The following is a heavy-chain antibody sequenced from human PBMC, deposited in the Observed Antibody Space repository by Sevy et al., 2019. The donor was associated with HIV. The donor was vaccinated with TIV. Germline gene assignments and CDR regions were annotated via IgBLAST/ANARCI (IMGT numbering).Heavy chain of an antibody. V-gene: IGHV3-7*01. CDR2: INQDGGAK. Sequence: GGSLRLSCAASGFTLSTTWMTWVRQAPGKGLEWVANINQDGGAKYYVDSVKGRFTISRENTKNSLYLQMRSLRVEDTAVYYCTTSFGVIAGDDFDYWGQGTLVTVSS. CDR3: TTSFGVIAGDDFDY. J-gene: IGHJ4*01. D-gene: IGHD3-3*01. CDR1: GFTLSTTW.